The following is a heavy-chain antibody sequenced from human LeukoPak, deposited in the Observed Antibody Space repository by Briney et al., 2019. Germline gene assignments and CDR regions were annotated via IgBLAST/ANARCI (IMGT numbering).Heavy chain of an antibody. Sequence: GGSLRLSCAASGFTFSSYSMNWVRQAPGKGLEWVSSISSSSSYIYYADSVKGRFTISRDNAKNSLYLQMNSLRAEDTAAYYCARGYGPGYSSGWYSPDYWGQGALVTVSS. J-gene: IGHJ4*02. D-gene: IGHD6-19*01. CDR2: ISSSSSYI. CDR1: GFTFSSYS. CDR3: ARGYGPGYSSGWYSPDY. V-gene: IGHV3-21*01.